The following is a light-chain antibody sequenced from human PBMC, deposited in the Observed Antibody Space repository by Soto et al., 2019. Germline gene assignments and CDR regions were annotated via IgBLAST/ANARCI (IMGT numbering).Light chain of an antibody. CDR3: QQLFDSPIT. J-gene: IGKJ5*01. CDR1: QVISTS. V-gene: IGKV1-9*01. CDR2: AAS. Sequence: IHLTQSPSSLSASVGDRVTISCRMSQVISTSLAWYQVKPGKAPKLLIYAASTLESGVPSRFSATVSGTEFSLTITSLQPEDFATYYCQQLFDSPITFGQGTRLEIK.